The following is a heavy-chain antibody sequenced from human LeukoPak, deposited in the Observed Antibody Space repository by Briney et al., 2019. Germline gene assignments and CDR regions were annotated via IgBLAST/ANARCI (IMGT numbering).Heavy chain of an antibody. D-gene: IGHD6-6*01. CDR2: INPNSGGT. CDR3: ARDVLRYSSSVRGYFQH. Sequence: ASVKVSCKASGYTFTGYYMHWVRQAPGQGLEWMGWINPNSGGTNYAQKFQGWVTMTRDTSISTAYMELSRLRSDDTAVYYCARDVLRYSSSVRGYFQHWGQGTLVTVSS. V-gene: IGHV1-2*04. CDR1: GYTFTGYY. J-gene: IGHJ1*01.